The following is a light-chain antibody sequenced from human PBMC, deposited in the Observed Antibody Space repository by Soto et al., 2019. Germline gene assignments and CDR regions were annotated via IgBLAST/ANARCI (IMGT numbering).Light chain of an antibody. CDR3: SSYTASSTRV. J-gene: IGLJ1*01. CDR1: SSDVGAYNY. V-gene: IGLV2-14*03. Sequence: QSVLTQPASVSGSPGQSITISCTGTSSDVGAYNYVSWYQQYPGRAPKLMIYDVTNRPSGVSNRFSGSKSGNTASLTISGLQAEDEADYYRSSYTASSTRVFGTGTKVTVL. CDR2: DVT.